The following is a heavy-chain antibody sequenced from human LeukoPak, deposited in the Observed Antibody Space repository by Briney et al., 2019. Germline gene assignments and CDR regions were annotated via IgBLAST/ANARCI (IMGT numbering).Heavy chain of an antibody. CDR1: GGTFRNYA. CDR3: ASPKEDSDYYFDY. V-gene: IGHV1-69*13. CDR2: IITLFGRA. J-gene: IGHJ4*02. Sequence: AAVRVPCKASGGTFRNYAISWVRQAPGQGLEWMGGIITLFGRAEYAQRFQGRVTITADESTTTAYLELTILRSEDTAVYYCASPKEDSDYYFDYWGQGTLVTVSS. D-gene: IGHD4-11*01.